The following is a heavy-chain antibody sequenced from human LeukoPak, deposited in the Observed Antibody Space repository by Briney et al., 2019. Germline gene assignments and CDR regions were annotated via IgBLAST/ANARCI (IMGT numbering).Heavy chain of an antibody. D-gene: IGHD6-13*01. J-gene: IGHJ6*03. CDR2: IIPIFGTA. V-gene: IGHV1-69*13. CDR1: GGTFSSYA. Sequence: ASVTVSCKASGGTFSSYAISWVRQAPGQGLEWMGGIIPIFGTANYAQKFQGRVTITADESTSTAYMELSSLRSEDTAGYYCARVARSRQQLDPYYYYYYYMDVWGKGTTVTVSS. CDR3: ARVARSRQQLDPYYYYYYYMDV.